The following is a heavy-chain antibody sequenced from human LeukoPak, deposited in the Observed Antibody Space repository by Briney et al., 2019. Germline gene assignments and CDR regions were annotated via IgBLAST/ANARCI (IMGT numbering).Heavy chain of an antibody. CDR3: ARQGDYYDSSGYYGFDY. J-gene: IGHJ4*02. D-gene: IGHD3-22*01. CDR1: GGPISSYY. CDR2: IYYSGST. Sequence: SETLSLTCTVSGGPISSYYWSWIRQPPGKGLEWIGYIYYSGSTNYNPSLKSRVTISVDTSKNKFSLKLSSVTAADTAVYYCARQGDYYDSSGYYGFDYWGQGTLVTVSS. V-gene: IGHV4-59*08.